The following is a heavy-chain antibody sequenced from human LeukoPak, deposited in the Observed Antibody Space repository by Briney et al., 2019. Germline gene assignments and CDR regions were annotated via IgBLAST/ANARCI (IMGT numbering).Heavy chain of an antibody. D-gene: IGHD2-2*03. V-gene: IGHV3-23*01. Sequence: GGSLRLSLAASGFIFNPYALSWVPQPPGKGREGVSTISTGGGTYYALSVKGRFTISGDSSKNMLYLQMNSLRAEDSALYYCAKRMDSGSTRGFDYWGQGTLVTVSS. CDR2: ISTGGGT. CDR1: GFIFNPYA. J-gene: IGHJ4*02. CDR3: AKRMDSGSTRGFDY.